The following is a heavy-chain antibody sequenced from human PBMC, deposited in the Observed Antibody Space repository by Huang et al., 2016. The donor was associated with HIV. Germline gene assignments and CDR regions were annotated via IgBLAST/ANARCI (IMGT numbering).Heavy chain of an antibody. J-gene: IGHJ4*02. CDR2: IYATGTT. CDR1: GDSITSSVNYY. CDR3: ARATYRDFEYSFDF. D-gene: IGHD2-21*01. V-gene: IGHV4-61*09. Sequence: QVQLQESGPGLVKPSQTLSLICSVSGDSITSSVNYYWTWVRQPAGQGLEYVGLIYATGTTYYNPSLKTRVSISLDTSKNQFSLRLTSMTAADTAVYYCARATYRDFEYSFDFWGQGILVTVSS.